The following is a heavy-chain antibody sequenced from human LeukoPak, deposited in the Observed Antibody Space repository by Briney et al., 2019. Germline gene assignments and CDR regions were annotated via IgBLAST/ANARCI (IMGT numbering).Heavy chain of an antibody. CDR3: ATYKPGGWFDP. Sequence: SETLSLTCTVSGGSISSYYWTGIRQPAGKGLEWIGRIYTSGSTNYNPSLKSRVTISVDKSKNQFSLKLSSVTAADTAVYYCATYKPGGWFDPWGQGTLVTVSS. D-gene: IGHD3-16*01. CDR2: IYTSGST. V-gene: IGHV4-4*07. CDR1: GGSISSYY. J-gene: IGHJ5*02.